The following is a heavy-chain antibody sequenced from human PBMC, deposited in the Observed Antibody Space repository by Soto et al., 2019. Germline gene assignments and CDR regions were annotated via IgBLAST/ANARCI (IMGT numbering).Heavy chain of an antibody. CDR1: SGSITSNNA. CDR3: TRGGYWRFDY. Sequence: QVHLQESGPRLVKPSGTLSLTCDVSSGSITSNNAWSWVRQPPGKGLEWIGEIYHSGSTTYTPSLKSRVTLSVDKAKNQFSQTLTSVTAADTAVYYCTRGGYWRFDYWGQGILVTVSS. D-gene: IGHD1-26*01. CDR2: IYHSGST. V-gene: IGHV4-4*02. J-gene: IGHJ4*02.